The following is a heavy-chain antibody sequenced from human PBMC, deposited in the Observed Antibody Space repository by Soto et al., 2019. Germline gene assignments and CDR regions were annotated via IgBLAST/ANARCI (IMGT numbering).Heavy chain of an antibody. CDR1: GFSFGDDD. CDR3: ARYMFGYADV. V-gene: IGHV3-11*01. D-gene: IGHD3-16*01. CDR2: ISGSGSTT. J-gene: IGHJ6*02. Sequence: QVELVESGGGLVKPGGSLRLSCAASGFSFGDDDMSWIRQAPGKGLEWVSDISGSGSTTYYTDSVKGRFTISRDNSKTSLSQEMNSLRAADTDVYYCARYMFGYADVWGQGTTVSVSS.